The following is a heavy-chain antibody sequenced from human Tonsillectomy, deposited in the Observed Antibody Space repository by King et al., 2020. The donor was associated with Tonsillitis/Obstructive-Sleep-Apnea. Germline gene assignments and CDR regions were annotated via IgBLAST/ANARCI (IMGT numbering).Heavy chain of an antibody. J-gene: IGHJ6*03. CDR3: ARVVVVPAVRYYYYYYMDV. Sequence: LQESGPGLVKPSATLSLTCTVSGGSISSYYWSWIRQPPGKGLEWIGYIYYSGSTNYNPSLKSRVTISVDTSKNQFSLKLSSVTAADTAVYYCARVVVVPAVRYYYYYYMDVWGKGTTVTVSS. CDR2: IYYSGST. CDR1: GGSISSYY. V-gene: IGHV4-59*01. D-gene: IGHD2-2*01.